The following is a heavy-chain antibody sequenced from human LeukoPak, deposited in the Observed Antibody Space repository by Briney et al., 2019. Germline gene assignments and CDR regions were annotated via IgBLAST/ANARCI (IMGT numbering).Heavy chain of an antibody. CDR2: IYTSGST. Sequence: SETLSLTCNVSGGFISSYYLSWIRQPAGKGLEWIGRIYTSGSTYYNPSLKSRVTMSVDTSKNQFSLQLSSVTAADTAAYYCAREQGSQQYGNSWSFDYWGQGTTVTVSS. V-gene: IGHV4-4*07. D-gene: IGHD6-13*01. CDR3: AREQGSQQYGNSWSFDY. CDR1: GGFISSYY. J-gene: IGHJ4*03.